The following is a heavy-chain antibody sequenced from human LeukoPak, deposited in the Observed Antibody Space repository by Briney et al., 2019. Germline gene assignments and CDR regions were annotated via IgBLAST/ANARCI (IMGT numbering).Heavy chain of an antibody. D-gene: IGHD6-19*01. Sequence: GRSPRLPCAASGFTFSSYGMHWVRQAPGTGLEWVAVIWYDGSNKYYADSVKGRFTISRDNSKNTLYLQMNSLRAEDTAVYYCGIEISGFPDYWGQGTLVTVSS. CDR3: GIEISGFPDY. J-gene: IGHJ4*02. CDR2: IWYDGSNK. CDR1: GFTFSSYG. V-gene: IGHV3-33*01.